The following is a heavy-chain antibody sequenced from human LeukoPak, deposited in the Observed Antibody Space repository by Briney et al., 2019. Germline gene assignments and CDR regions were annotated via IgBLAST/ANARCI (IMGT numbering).Heavy chain of an antibody. CDR1: GFTFSSYE. D-gene: IGHD1-26*01. CDR3: ATSNGSPDY. V-gene: IGHV3-48*03. J-gene: IGHJ4*02. Sequence: GGSLRLSCAASGFTFSSYEMNWVRQAPGKGLEWVSYISDSGSTTYYADSVKGRFTISRDNAKNSLYLQMNSLRVEDTAVYYCATSNGSPDYWGQGTLVTVSS. CDR2: ISDSGSTT.